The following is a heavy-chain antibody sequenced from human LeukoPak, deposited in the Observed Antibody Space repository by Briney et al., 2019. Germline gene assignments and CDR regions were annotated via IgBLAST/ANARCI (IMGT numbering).Heavy chain of an antibody. CDR1: GYTFTSYY. J-gene: IGHJ6*02. CDR3: ARVWGYCSSTSCYSLYYYGMDV. V-gene: IGHV1-46*01. Sequence: ASVKVSCKASGYTFTSYYMHWVRQAPGQGLEWMGIINPSGGSTSYAQKFQGRVTMTRDTSTSTVHMELSSLRSEDTAVYYCARVWGYCSSTSCYSLYYYGMDVWGQGTTVTVSS. D-gene: IGHD2-2*02. CDR2: INPSGGST.